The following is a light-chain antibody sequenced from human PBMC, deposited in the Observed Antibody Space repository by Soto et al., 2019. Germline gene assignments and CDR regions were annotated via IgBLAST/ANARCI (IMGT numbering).Light chain of an antibody. J-gene: IGLJ1*01. CDR3: SSYTSSSIF. CDR2: DVS. Sequence: QLVLTQPASVSGSPGQSITISCTGTSSDVGGYNYVSWYQQHPGKAPKLMIYDVSNRPSGVSNRFSGSKSGNTASLTISGLQAEDEADYYCSSYTSSSIFFGTGTKLTVL. V-gene: IGLV2-14*01. CDR1: SSDVGGYNY.